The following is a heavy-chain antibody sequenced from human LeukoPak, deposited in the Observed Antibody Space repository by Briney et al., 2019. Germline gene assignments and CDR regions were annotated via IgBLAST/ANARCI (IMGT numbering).Heavy chain of an antibody. CDR2: ISSSSSYI. CDR1: GFTFSSYS. Sequence: PGGSLRLSCAASGFTFSSYSMNWVRQAPGKGLVWVSSISSSSSYIYYADSVKGRFTISRDNAKNSLYLQMNSLRAEDTAVYYCARGSRQWLAHFDYWGQGTLVTVSS. V-gene: IGHV3-21*01. J-gene: IGHJ4*02. D-gene: IGHD6-19*01. CDR3: ARGSRQWLAHFDY.